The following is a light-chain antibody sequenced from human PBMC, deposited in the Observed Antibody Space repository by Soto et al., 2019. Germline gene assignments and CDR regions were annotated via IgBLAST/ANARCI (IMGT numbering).Light chain of an antibody. CDR3: QQSYSTLLT. J-gene: IGKJ4*01. CDR2: AAS. CDR1: QSLSSY. Sequence: DIQMTPSPSSLSASVGDRVTITCRASQSLSSYLNWYQQKPGKAPKLLIYAASSLQSGVPSRFSGSGSGTDFTLTISSLQPEDFATYYCQQSYSTLLTFGGGTKVEIK. V-gene: IGKV1-39*01.